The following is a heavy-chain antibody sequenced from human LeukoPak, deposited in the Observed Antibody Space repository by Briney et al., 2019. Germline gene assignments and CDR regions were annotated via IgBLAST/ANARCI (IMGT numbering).Heavy chain of an antibody. Sequence: SETLSLTCTVSGGSISSYYWSWIRHPPGKGLEWIGYIYYGGSTNYNPSLKTRVTISVATSKNQFSLKLSSVTAAVTAVYYCARGPGYGDYVDYSYYDDMDVWGKGTTVTVSS. CDR1: GGSISSYY. CDR3: ARGPGYGDYVDYSYYDDMDV. D-gene: IGHD4-17*01. J-gene: IGHJ6*03. V-gene: IGHV4-59*01. CDR2: IYYGGST.